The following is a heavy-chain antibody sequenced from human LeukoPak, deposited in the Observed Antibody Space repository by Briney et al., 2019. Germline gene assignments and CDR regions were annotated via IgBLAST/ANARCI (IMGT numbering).Heavy chain of an antibody. CDR2: INHTGRT. CDR3: ARKEGGELVNTRRWFDP. CDR1: GGSFSGPY. J-gene: IGHJ5*02. Sequence: MPSETLSLTCAVYGGSFSGPYWSWIRQPPGKGLEWIGEINHTGRTYYNPSLKSRVTISVDTSKSQFSLKLTSVTAADTAVYCARKEGGELVNTRRWFDPWGQGTLVTVSS. V-gene: IGHV4-34*01. D-gene: IGHD6-13*01.